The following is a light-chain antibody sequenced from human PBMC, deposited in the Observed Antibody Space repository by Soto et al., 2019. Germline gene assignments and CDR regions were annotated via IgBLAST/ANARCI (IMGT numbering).Light chain of an antibody. Sequence: QSVLTQPPSASGSPGQSVTISCTGTSSDVGGYNYVSWYQQHPGKVPKLMIYEVNKRPSGVPDRFSGSKSGNTASLTVSGLKAEDEADYYCSSYGGSNNLVFGGGTKLTVL. CDR2: EVN. CDR3: SSYGGSNNLV. CDR1: SSDVGGYNY. V-gene: IGLV2-8*01. J-gene: IGLJ2*01.